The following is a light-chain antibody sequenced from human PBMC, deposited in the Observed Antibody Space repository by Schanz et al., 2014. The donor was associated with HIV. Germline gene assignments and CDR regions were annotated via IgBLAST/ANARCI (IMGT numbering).Light chain of an antibody. CDR2: DTS. Sequence: EVVLTQSPDTLSLSPGERATLSCRASQSVSSNLAWYQQKPGQAPRLLIYDTSNRATGIPARFSGSGFETDFTLTISSLEPEDSAVYYCQQRDNWPLTFGGGTKVEIK. V-gene: IGKV3-11*01. CDR1: QSVSSN. J-gene: IGKJ4*01. CDR3: QQRDNWPLT.